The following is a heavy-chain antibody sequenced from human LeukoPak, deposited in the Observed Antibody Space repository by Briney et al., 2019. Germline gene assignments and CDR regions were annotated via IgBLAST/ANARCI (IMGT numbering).Heavy chain of an antibody. CDR3: ARGPPTAQYFQH. V-gene: IGHV1-8*03. CDR1: GYTFTTYD. CDR2: INPNSGNT. J-gene: IGHJ1*01. Sequence: ASVKVSRKASGYTFTTYDINWVRQATGQGLEWMGWINPNSGNTGYAQKFQGRVTITRNTSISTVYMELSSLRSEDTAVYYCARGPPTAQYFQHWGQGTLVTVSS. D-gene: IGHD1-1*01.